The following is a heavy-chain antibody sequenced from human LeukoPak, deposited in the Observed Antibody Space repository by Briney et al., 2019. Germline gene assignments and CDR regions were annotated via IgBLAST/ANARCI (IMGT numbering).Heavy chain of an antibody. CDR1: GYTFTGYY. CDR2: INPNSGGT. J-gene: IGHJ4*02. D-gene: IGHD6-19*01. CDR3: AREVSAVAGTGYFDY. V-gene: IGHV1-2*02. Sequence: ASVKVSCKASGYTFTGYYMHWVRQAPGQGLEWMGWINPNSGGTNYAQKFQGRVTMTRDTSIGTAYMELSRLRSDDTAVYYCAREVSAVAGTGYFDYWGQGTLVTVSS.